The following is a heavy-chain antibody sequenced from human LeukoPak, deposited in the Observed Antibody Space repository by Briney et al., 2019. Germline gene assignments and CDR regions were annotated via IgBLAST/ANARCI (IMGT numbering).Heavy chain of an antibody. CDR2: IIPIFNTA. Sequence: GASVKVSCKASGYTFTSYGISWVRQAPGQGLEWMGGIIPIFNTANYAQKFQGRVTITADESTSTVYMEVSSLRSEDTAVYYCARVDKKYGSGSYYTYWGQGTLVTVSS. CDR1: GYTFTSYG. D-gene: IGHD3-10*01. J-gene: IGHJ4*02. CDR3: ARVDKKYGSGSYYTY. V-gene: IGHV1-69*13.